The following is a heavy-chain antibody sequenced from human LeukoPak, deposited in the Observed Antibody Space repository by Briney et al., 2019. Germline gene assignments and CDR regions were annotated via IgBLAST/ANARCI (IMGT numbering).Heavy chain of an antibody. CDR2: ISGSGGST. J-gene: IGHJ4*02. D-gene: IGHD2-8*01. CDR3: AKDVLVYAAKTQYYFDY. CDR1: GFTFSSYA. V-gene: IGHV3-23*01. Sequence: PGGSLRLSCAASGFTFSSYAMSWVRQAPGKGLEWVSAISGSGGSTHYADSVKGRFTISRDNSKNTLYLQMNSLRAEDTAVYYCAKDVLVYAAKTQYYFDYWGQGTLVTVSS.